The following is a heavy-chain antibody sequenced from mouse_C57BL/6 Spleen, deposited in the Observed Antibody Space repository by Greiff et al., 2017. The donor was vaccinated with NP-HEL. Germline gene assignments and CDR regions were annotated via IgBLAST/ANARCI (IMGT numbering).Heavy chain of an antibody. CDR2: INPNNGGN. CDR3: ARGLRRGYAMDY. J-gene: IGHJ4*01. D-gene: IGHD2-2*01. V-gene: IGHV1-22*01. Sequence: EVQLQQSGPELVKPGASVKMSCKASGYTFTDYNMHWVKQSHGKSLEWIGYINPNNGGNSYNQKFKGKATLTVNKSSSTAYMELRSLTSEDSAVYYCARGLRRGYAMDYWGQGTSVTVSS. CDR1: GYTFTDYN.